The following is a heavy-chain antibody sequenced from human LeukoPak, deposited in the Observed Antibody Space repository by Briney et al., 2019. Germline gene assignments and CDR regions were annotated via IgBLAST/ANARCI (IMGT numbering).Heavy chain of an antibody. J-gene: IGHJ5*02. V-gene: IGHV1-2*02. CDR3: ARDIVMVPYWFDT. D-gene: IGHD3-10*01. CDR2: INPNSGGT. CDR1: GYTFTAYY. Sequence: GASVKASCNVSGYTFTAYYIDCVRQAPGQGLEWMGWINPNSGGTNYAQKFQGRVTMTRDTSISTAYMELSRLRSDDTAVYYCARDIVMVPYWFDTLGQGTLVTVSS.